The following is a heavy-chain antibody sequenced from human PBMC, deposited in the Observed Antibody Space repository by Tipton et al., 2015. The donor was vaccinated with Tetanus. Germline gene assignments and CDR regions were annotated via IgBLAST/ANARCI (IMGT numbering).Heavy chain of an antibody. D-gene: IGHD3-16*01. CDR3: ARDHGITWGGMGYYYGMDV. CDR1: GGSIRSSNW. Sequence: TLSLTCAVSGGSIRSSNWWSWVRQTPGKGLEWIGEIYHSGTTNYNPSLKSRVTMSVDNSKNQFSLKLNSVTAADTAVYFCARDHGITWGGMGYYYGMDVWGQGTTVTVSS. V-gene: IGHV4-4*01. J-gene: IGHJ6*02. CDR2: IYHSGTT.